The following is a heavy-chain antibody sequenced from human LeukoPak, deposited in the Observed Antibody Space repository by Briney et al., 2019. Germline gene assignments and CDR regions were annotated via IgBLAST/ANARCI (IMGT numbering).Heavy chain of an antibody. Sequence: GGSLRLSCTASGFTFGDYAMSWFRQAPGKGLEWVGFIRSKAYGGTTEYAASVKGRFTISRDDSKSIAYLQMNSLKTEDTAVYYCTRAPGDGGSRFRADYWGQGTLVTVSS. CDR3: TRAPGDGGSRFRADY. D-gene: IGHD1-26*01. CDR1: GFTFGDYA. CDR2: IRSKAYGGTT. J-gene: IGHJ4*02. V-gene: IGHV3-49*03.